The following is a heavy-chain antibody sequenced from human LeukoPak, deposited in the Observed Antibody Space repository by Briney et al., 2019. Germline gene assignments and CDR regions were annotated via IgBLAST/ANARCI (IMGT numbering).Heavy chain of an antibody. Sequence: ASVTVSCTASGYTFTGYYMHWVRQAPGQGLEWMRRINPNSGGTNYAQKFQGRVTMTRDTSISTAYMELSRLRSDDTAVYYCARAVAGTPRNWYFDLWGRGTLVTVSS. J-gene: IGHJ2*01. CDR2: INPNSGGT. CDR3: ARAVAGTPRNWYFDL. CDR1: GYTFTGYY. V-gene: IGHV1-2*06. D-gene: IGHD6-19*01.